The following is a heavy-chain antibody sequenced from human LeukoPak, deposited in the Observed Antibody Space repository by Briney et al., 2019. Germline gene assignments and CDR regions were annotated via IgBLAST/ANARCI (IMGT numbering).Heavy chain of an antibody. CDR3: ARDSGTVNWFDP. J-gene: IGHJ5*02. CDR1: GYTFTGYY. V-gene: IGHV1-2*02. D-gene: IGHD1-1*01. CDR2: INPNSGGT. Sequence: GASVKVPCKASGYTFTGYYMHWVRQAPGQGLEWMGWINPNSGGTNYAQKFQGRVTMTRDTSISTAYMELSRLRSDDTAVYYCARDSGTVNWFDPWGQGTLVTVSS.